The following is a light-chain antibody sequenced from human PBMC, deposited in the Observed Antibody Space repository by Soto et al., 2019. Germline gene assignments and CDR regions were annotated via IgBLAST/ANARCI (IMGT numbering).Light chain of an antibody. V-gene: IGKV1-5*03. Sequence: DIQMTQSPSTLSASVGDRVTITCRASQSISSWLAWYQQKPGKAPKLLIYKASSLESGVPSRFSGSGSGTDFTLTISSLQPEDFATYYCQQTYSSTGTFGQGTKVDIX. CDR3: QQTYSSTGT. CDR2: KAS. J-gene: IGKJ1*01. CDR1: QSISSW.